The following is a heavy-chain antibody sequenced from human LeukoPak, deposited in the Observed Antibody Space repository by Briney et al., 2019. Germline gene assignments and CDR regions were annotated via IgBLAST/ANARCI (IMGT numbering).Heavy chain of an antibody. CDR1: GFTLSTYW. CDR2: INPDGSTT. D-gene: IGHD2-2*01. V-gene: IGHV3-74*01. Sequence: GGSLRLSCAASGFTLSTYWMHWVRQAPGKGLVWVSRINPDGSTTTYADSVEGRFIISRDNAKNTLYLQMSSLRAEDTAVYYCARVGVGMYHFDHWGQGTLVTVSS. CDR3: ARVGVGMYHFDH. J-gene: IGHJ4*02.